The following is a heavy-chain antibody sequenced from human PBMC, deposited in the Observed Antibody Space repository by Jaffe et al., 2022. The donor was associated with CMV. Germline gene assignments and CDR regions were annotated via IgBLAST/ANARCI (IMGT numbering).Heavy chain of an antibody. D-gene: IGHD3-10*01. CDR2: ISGSGGST. V-gene: IGHV3-23*01. J-gene: IGHJ6*02. CDR3: AKPRLSKAWTWGVRGVIHYYDMDV. Sequence: EVQLLESGGGLVQPGGSLRLSCAASGFTFSSYAMSWLRQAPGKGLEWVSSISGSGGSTYYADSVKGRFTISRDNSKNTLYLQMNSLRAEDTAVYYCAKPRLSKAWTWGVRGVIHYYDMDVWGQGTTVTVSS. CDR1: GFTFSSYA.